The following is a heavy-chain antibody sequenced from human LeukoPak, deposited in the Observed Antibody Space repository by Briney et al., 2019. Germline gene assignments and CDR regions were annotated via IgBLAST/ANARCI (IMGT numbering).Heavy chain of an antibody. V-gene: IGHV3-11*01. CDR3: ARDRMVVAGTHPFDY. CDR1: GFTFSDYY. J-gene: IGHJ4*02. CDR2: ISSSGSTI. D-gene: IGHD2-15*01. Sequence: GGSLRLSCAASGFTFSDYYMSWIRQAPGKGLEWVSYISSSGSTIYYADSVKGRFTISRDNAKNSLYLQMNSLRAEDTAVYYCARDRMVVAGTHPFDYWGQGTLVTVSS.